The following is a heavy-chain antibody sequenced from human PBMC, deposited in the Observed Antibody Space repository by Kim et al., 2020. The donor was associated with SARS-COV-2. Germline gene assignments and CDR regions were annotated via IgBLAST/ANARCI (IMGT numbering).Heavy chain of an antibody. Sequence: GGSLRLSCAASGFTFSTYGMSWVRQAPGKGLEWVSGIVSSGVSTYYADSVKGRFTISRDNSKNTLYLQMNSLRAEDTAVYYCAKDPRYSGYCTSRSCHNFDYWVQRTLVTVSS. D-gene: IGHD2-8*01. J-gene: IGHJ4*02. CDR2: IVSSGVST. V-gene: IGHV3-23*01. CDR1: GFTFSTYG. CDR3: AKDPRYSGYCTSRSCHNFDY.